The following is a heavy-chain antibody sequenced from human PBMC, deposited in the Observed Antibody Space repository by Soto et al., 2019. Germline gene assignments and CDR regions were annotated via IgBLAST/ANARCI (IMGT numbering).Heavy chain of an antibody. J-gene: IGHJ4*02. D-gene: IGHD3-16*01. CDR2: IKSKTDGGTI. V-gene: IGHV3-15*01. CDR1: GFTFTNAY. CDR3: STLNYAY. Sequence: EVQLVESGGGLVKPGGSLRLSCAASGFTFTNAYMAWVRQAPGKGLEWVGRIKSKTDGGTIDYAAPVKGRFTISRDDSKNTLYLQMKSLKTEDTALYFCSTLNYAYWGQGTLVTVSS.